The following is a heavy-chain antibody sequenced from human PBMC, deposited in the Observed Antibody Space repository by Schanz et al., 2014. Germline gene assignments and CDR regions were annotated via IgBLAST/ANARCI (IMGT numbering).Heavy chain of an antibody. CDR1: GGTFSSDT. Sequence: QVQLVQSGAEVKKPGSSVKVSCKASGGTFSSDTFSWVRQAPGQGLEWMGRIVPIAGITNYAQRFQGRVTITADKSSDTAYMELSSLRSEDTAVYYCAKDHPSSGWPAFDVWGQGTLVAVSS. CDR3: AKDHPSSGWPAFDV. CDR2: IVPIAGIT. V-gene: IGHV1-69*08. J-gene: IGHJ4*02. D-gene: IGHD6-19*01.